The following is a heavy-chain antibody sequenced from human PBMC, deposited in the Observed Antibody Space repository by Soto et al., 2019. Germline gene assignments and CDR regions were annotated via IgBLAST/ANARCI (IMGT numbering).Heavy chain of an antibody. D-gene: IGHD2-2*01. J-gene: IGHJ4*02. Sequence: ASVKVSCKVSGYTLTELSMHWVRQAPGKGLEWMGGFDPEDGETIYAQKFQGRVTMTEGTSTDTAYMELSSLRSEDTAVYYCATVRSTSYYYFDYWGQGTLVTVSS. CDR3: ATVRSTSYYYFDY. V-gene: IGHV1-24*01. CDR2: FDPEDGET. CDR1: GYTLTELS.